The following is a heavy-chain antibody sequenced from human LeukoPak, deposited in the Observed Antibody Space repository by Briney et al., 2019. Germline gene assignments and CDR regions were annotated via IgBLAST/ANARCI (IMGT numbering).Heavy chain of an antibody. CDR1: GGSISNYF. CDR3: ARRAGTGGRGYFDY. J-gene: IGHJ4*02. V-gene: IGHV4-59*08. D-gene: IGHD3/OR15-3a*01. Sequence: PSETLSLTCTVSGGSISNYFWSWIRQPPGEGLEWIGYVYYSRSTNYNPSLKSRVTISVETSKNQFSLNLSSVTAADTAVYYCARRAGTGGRGYFDYWGQGTLVTVSS. CDR2: VYYSRST.